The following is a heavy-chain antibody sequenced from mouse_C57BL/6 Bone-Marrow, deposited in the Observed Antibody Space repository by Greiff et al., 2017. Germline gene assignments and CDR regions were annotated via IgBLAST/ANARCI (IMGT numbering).Heavy chain of an antibody. CDR2: IYPRSSNT. V-gene: IGHV1-81*01. D-gene: IGHD1-1*01. Sequence: QVQLQQSGAELVRPGASVKLSCKASGYTFTSYGISWVKQRTGQGLEWIGEIYPRSSNTYYNEKFKGKSTLTADNSSSTPYMELRILTSEDSAVYFCARWAGCYGVAYWGQGTLVTVSA. J-gene: IGHJ3*01. CDR1: GYTFTSYG. CDR3: ARWAGCYGVAY.